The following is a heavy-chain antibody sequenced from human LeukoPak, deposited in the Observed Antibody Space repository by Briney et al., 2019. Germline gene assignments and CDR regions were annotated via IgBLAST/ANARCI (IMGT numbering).Heavy chain of an antibody. J-gene: IGHJ4*02. D-gene: IGHD5-12*01. V-gene: IGHV1-8*01. Sequence: ASVKVSCKASGYTFTSYDINWVRQATGQGLEWVGWMNPNSGNTGYAQKFQGRVTMTTDTSTSTAYMELRSLRSDDTAVYYCARDEGGYSGYEYWGQGTLVTVSS. CDR3: ARDEGGYSGYEY. CDR1: GYTFTSYD. CDR2: MNPNSGNT.